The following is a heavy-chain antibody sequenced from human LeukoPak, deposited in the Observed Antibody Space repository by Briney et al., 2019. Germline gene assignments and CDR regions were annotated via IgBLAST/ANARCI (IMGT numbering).Heavy chain of an antibody. V-gene: IGHV1-69*04. D-gene: IGHD3-22*01. J-gene: IGHJ4*02. CDR1: GGTFSSYA. CDR3: AREHYDSSGPAW. CDR2: IIPILGIA. Sequence: GASVKVSCKASGGTFSSYAISWVRQAPGQGLEWMGRIIPILGIANYAQKFQGRVTITRDTSASTAYMELSSLRSEDTAVYYCAREHYDSSGPAWWGQGTLVTVSS.